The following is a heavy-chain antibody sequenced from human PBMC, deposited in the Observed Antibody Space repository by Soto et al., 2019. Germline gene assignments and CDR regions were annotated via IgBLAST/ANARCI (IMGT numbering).Heavy chain of an antibody. V-gene: IGHV3-73*01. CDR1: GFIFSGSA. J-gene: IGHJ4*02. Sequence: PGGSLRLSCATSGFIFSGSAMHWVRQASGKGLEWVGRIRSKSDNYATTYAASVKGRFTISRDDSKNTAYLQMNSLKTEDTAVYYCTMDDYGGNSAFRDYWGQGTLVT. D-gene: IGHD4-17*01. CDR3: TMDDYGGNSAFRDY. CDR2: IRSKSDNYAT.